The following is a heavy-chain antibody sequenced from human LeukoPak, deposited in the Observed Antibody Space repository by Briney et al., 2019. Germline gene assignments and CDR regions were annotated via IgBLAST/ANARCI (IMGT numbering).Heavy chain of an antibody. CDR3: AKGDYGMDV. J-gene: IGHJ6*02. CDR2: ISYDGSNK. Sequence: GRSLGLSCVVSGFSFGDFDMHWVRRAPGRGLEWVTMISYDGSNKYYVDSVRDRFTVSRDNSKNTLSLHMNSLRPEDTAVYYCAKGDYGMDVWGQGTTVIVSS. V-gene: IGHV3-30*18. CDR1: GFSFGDFD.